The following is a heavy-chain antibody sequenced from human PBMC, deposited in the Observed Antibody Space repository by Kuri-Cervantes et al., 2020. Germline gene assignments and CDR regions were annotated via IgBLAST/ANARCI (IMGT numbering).Heavy chain of an antibody. CDR2: ISGSGGST. Sequence: GESLKISCAASGFTFSSYAMSWVRQAPGKGLEWVSAISGSGGSTYYADSVKGRFTISRDNSKNTLYLQMNSLRAEDTAVYYCARDQGAFDIWGQGTMVTVSS. J-gene: IGHJ3*02. CDR1: GFTFSSYA. CDR3: ARDQGAFDI. V-gene: IGHV3-23*01.